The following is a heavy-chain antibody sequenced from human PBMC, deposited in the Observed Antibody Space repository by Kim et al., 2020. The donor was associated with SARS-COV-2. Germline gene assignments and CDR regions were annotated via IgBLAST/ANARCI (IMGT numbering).Heavy chain of an antibody. J-gene: IGHJ4*02. D-gene: IGHD5-12*01. V-gene: IGHV4-59*01. CDR2: IYYSGST. CDR3: ARARVVEMATPHYFDY. Sequence: SETLSLTCTVSGGSISSYYWNWIRQPPGKGLEWIGYIYYSGSTNYNPSLKSRVTISVDTSKNQFSLKLSSVTAADTAVYYCARARVVEMATPHYFDYWGQGTLVTVSS. CDR1: GGSISSYY.